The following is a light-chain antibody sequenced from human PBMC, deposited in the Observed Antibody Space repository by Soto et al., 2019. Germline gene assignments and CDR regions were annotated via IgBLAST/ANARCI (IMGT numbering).Light chain of an antibody. CDR3: MQATQSPWT. V-gene: IGKV2-24*01. Sequence: DIVMTQTPLSSPVTLGQAASISCRSSQSLVHNDGNTYLRWFQQRPGQPPRLLIYKVSDRFSGVPDRFSGSGAGTDFTLTFRRLEAEEVGVYYFMQATQSPWTFGQGTKVEIK. CDR2: KVS. J-gene: IGKJ1*01. CDR1: QSLVHNDGNTY.